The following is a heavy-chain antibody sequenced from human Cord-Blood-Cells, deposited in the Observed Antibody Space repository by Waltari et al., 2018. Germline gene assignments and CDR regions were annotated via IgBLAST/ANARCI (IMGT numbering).Heavy chain of an antibody. Sequence: QVQLVQSGAEVKKPGASVKVSCKASGYTFTSYGISWVRQAPGHGLEWMGWRSAYNGNTNDAQTLQGRVTMTTDTSTSAAYRELRSLRADYTAVYYCAGGKQQLVLLSRYYYGMDVWGQGTTVTVAS. CDR1: GYTFTSYG. CDR3: AGGKQQLVLLSRYYYGMDV. J-gene: IGHJ6*02. CDR2: RSAYNGNT. V-gene: IGHV1-18*01. D-gene: IGHD6-13*01.